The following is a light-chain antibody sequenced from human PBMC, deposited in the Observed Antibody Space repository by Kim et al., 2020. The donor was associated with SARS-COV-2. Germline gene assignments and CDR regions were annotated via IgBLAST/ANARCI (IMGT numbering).Light chain of an antibody. V-gene: IGLV2-14*03. Sequence: QSALTQPASVSGSPGQSIAISCTGTSSDVGGYNYVWYQQHPGKAPKLMIYDVSNRPSGVSDRFSGSKSGNTASLTISGLQPEDEADYYCSSYSSSTTRVFGTGTKVTVL. CDR3: SSYSSSTTRV. CDR2: DVS. J-gene: IGLJ1*01. CDR1: SSDVGGYNY.